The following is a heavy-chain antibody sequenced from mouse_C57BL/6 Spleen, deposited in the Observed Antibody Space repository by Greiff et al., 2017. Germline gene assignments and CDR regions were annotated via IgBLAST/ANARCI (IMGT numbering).Heavy chain of an antibody. CDR1: GYAFTNYL. D-gene: IGHD2-4*01. CDR2: INPGSDGT. CDR3: ALYYDYPFDY. V-gene: IGHV1-54*01. Sequence: QVQLQQSGAELVRPGTSVKVSCKASGYAFTNYLIEWVKQRPGQGLEWIGVINPGSDGTNYNEKFKGKATLAADKSSSTAYMQLSSLTSEDSAVYFCALYYDYPFDYWGQGTTLTVSS. J-gene: IGHJ2*01.